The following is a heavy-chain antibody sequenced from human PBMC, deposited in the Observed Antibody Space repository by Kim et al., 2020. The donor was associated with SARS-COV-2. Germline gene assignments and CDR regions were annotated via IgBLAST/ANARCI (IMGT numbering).Heavy chain of an antibody. CDR1: GFTFSSYG. J-gene: IGHJ6*02. Sequence: GGSLRLSCAASGFTFSSYGMHWVRQAPGKGLEWVAVISYDGSKKYYADSVKGRFTISRDNSKNTLYLQMNSLRAEDTAVYYCAKDLKDPLRWTGFYYYYGMDVWGQGTMVTVSS. CDR3: AKDLKDPLRWTGFYYYYGMDV. V-gene: IGHV3-30*18. D-gene: IGHD4-17*01. CDR2: ISYDGSKK.